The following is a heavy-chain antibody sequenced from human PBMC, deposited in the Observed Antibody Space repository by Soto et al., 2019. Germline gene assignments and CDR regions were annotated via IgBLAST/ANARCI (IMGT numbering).Heavy chain of an antibody. CDR3: ARGGSYVGFDS. J-gene: IGHJ4*02. V-gene: IGHV4-61*01. Sequence: PSETPSLTCTVSGGSLKSRSHHWSWMRQPPGKGLEWIGYIHDLGRIKYNPALESRVIISVDTSKNQFALKVPSVTAAGTAIYFCARGGSYVGFDSWGQGARVTVSS. D-gene: IGHD1-26*01. CDR1: GGSLKSRSHH. CDR2: IHDLGRI.